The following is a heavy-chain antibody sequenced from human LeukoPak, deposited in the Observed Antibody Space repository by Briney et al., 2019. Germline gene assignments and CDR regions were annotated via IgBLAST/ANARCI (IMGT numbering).Heavy chain of an antibody. CDR3: AKDEGSSWYGSIPFDY. V-gene: IGHV3-30*18. J-gene: IGHJ4*02. CDR2: ISYDGSNK. D-gene: IGHD6-13*01. CDR1: GFTFSSYG. Sequence: GRSLSLSCAASGFTFSSYGMHWVRQAPGKGLEWVAVISYDGSNKYYADSVKGRFTIYRDNSKNALYLQMNSLRAEDTAVYYCAKDEGSSWYGSIPFDYWGQGTLVTVSS.